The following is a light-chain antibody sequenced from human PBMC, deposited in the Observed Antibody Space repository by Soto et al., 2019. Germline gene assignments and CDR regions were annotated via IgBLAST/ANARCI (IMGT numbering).Light chain of an antibody. V-gene: IGLV1-47*01. CDR2: RNN. CDR1: RSNIGSNY. Sequence: SVLTQPPSASGTPGQRVTISCSGSRSNIGSNYVYWYQQLPGTAPKLLIYRNNQRPSGVPDRFSGSKSGTSASLAISGLRSEDEADYYCAAWDDSLRGVVFGGGTKLTVL. CDR3: AAWDDSLRGVV. J-gene: IGLJ2*01.